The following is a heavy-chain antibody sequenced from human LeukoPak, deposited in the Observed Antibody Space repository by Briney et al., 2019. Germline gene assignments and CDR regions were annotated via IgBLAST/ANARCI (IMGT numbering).Heavy chain of an antibody. Sequence: PGGSLRLSCAASGFTFDDHAMSWVRHGPGKGLEWVSGINWNGASTGYADSVKGRFTISRDNAKNSLYLQMNSLTAEDTALYYCTRGSGTYHGSGSYHPSDNWGQGTLVTVSS. CDR1: GFTFDDHA. CDR2: INWNGAST. J-gene: IGHJ1*01. D-gene: IGHD3-10*01. CDR3: TRGSGTYHGSGSYHPSDN. V-gene: IGHV3-20*04.